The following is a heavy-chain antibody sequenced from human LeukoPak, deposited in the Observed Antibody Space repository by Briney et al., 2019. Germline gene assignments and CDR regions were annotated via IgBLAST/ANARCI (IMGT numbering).Heavy chain of an antibody. V-gene: IGHV3-23*01. D-gene: IGHD3-3*01. Sequence: GGSLRLPCAASGFTFSSYAMSWVRQAPGKGLEWVSAISGSGGSTYYADSVKGRFTISRDNSKNTLYLQMNSLRAEDTAVYYCHDFWSDNWFDPWGQGTLVTVSS. J-gene: IGHJ5*02. CDR2: ISGSGGST. CDR3: HDFWSDNWFDP. CDR1: GFTFSSYA.